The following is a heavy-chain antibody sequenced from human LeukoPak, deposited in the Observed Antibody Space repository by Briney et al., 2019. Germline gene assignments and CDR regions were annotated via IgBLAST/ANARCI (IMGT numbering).Heavy chain of an antibody. Sequence: GGSLRLSCVASGFTFSSYAMSWVRQAPGKGLEWVSAISGSGGSTYYADSVKGRFTISRDNSKNTLYLQMNSLRAEDTAVYYCAKSPPSITMVRGPRPGYFDYWGQGTLVTVSS. CDR1: GFTFSSYA. D-gene: IGHD3-10*01. J-gene: IGHJ4*02. CDR2: ISGSGGST. CDR3: AKSPPSITMVRGPRPGYFDY. V-gene: IGHV3-23*01.